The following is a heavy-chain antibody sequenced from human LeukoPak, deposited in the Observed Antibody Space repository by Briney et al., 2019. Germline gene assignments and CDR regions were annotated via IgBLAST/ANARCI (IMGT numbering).Heavy chain of an antibody. CDR2: IRDNGSTK. CDR3: AKVGSNSWGIFDV. D-gene: IGHD6-13*01. J-gene: IGHJ3*01. Sequence: GGSLRPSCAASGFIFRNYGIHWVRQAPGKGLEWVAFIRDNGSTKYYVDSVKGRFTISRDNSKNTLYLQMNSLRVEDTAIYYCAKVGSNSWGIFDVWGQGTMVTVSS. V-gene: IGHV3-30*02. CDR1: GFIFRNYG.